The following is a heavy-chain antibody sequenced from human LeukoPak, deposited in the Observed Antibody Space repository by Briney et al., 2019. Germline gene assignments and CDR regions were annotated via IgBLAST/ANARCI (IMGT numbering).Heavy chain of an antibody. V-gene: IGHV3-64*02. D-gene: IGHD2-15*01. CDR1: GFTFSSYA. CDR2: ITSNGGSP. Sequence: QPGGSLRLSCAASGFTFSSYAMHWVRQAPGQGLEYVSAITSNGGSPYYADSVRGRFTISRDNSKNTLYLQMGSLRAEDMAVYYCAREYCSGGGCQYYFDYWGQGTLVTVSS. CDR3: AREYCSGGGCQYYFDY. J-gene: IGHJ4*02.